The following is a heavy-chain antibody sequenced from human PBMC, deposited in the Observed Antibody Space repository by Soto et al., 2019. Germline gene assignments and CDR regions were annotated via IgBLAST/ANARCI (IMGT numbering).Heavy chain of an antibody. CDR3: ARDHSSGYYRRALDY. CDR1: GFTFSSYG. V-gene: IGHV3-30*03. J-gene: IGHJ4*02. D-gene: IGHD3-22*01. CDR2: ISYDGSNK. Sequence: GGSLRLSCAASGFTFSSYGMHWVRQAPGKGLEWVAVISYDGSNKYYADSVKGRFTISRDNSKNTLYLQMNSLRAEDTAVYYCARDHSSGYYRRALDYWGQGTLVTVSS.